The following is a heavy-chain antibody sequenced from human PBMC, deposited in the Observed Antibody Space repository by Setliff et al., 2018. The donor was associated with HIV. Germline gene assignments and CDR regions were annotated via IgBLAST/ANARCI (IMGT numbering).Heavy chain of an antibody. CDR3: ARSPYSSSWTGVYYYYYGMDV. CDR1: GGSTSSSTYS. V-gene: IGHV4-39*07. CDR2: IYTSGST. J-gene: IGHJ6*02. D-gene: IGHD6-13*01. Sequence: SETLSLTCTVSGGSTSSSTYSWGWIRQPPGKGLEWIGSIYTSGSTNYNPSLKSRVTISVDTSKNQFSLKLSSVTAADTAVYYCARSPYSSSWTGVYYYYYGMDVWGQGTTVTVSS.